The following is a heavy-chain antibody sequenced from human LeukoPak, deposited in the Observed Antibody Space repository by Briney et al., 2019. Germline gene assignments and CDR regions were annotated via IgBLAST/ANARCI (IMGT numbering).Heavy chain of an antibody. Sequence: PGGSLRLSCAAFGFTFSDYYMTWIRQAPGKGLEWVSYIDSGGSTIYYADSVKGRFSISRDNAKNSLYLQMNSLRAEDTAVYYCASYCSGGSCYPYYYYYGMDVWGQGTTVTVSS. CDR1: GFTFSDYY. D-gene: IGHD2-15*01. CDR2: IDSGGSTI. CDR3: ASYCSGGSCYPYYYYYGMDV. V-gene: IGHV3-11*04. J-gene: IGHJ6*02.